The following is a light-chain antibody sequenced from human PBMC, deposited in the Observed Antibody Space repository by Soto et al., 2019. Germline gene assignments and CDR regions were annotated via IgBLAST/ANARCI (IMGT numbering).Light chain of an antibody. CDR2: SNN. Sequence: QSALTQPPSASGTPGQRVTISCSGSSSNIGSNTVNWYQQLPGTAPKLLIYSNNQRPPGVPDRFSGFKSGNSASLAISGLQSEDEADYYCAAWDDSLVFGGGTKLTVL. J-gene: IGLJ2*01. CDR3: AAWDDSLV. V-gene: IGLV1-44*01. CDR1: SSNIGSNT.